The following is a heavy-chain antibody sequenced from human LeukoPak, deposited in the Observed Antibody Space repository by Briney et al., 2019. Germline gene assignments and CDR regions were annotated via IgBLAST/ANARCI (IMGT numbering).Heavy chain of an antibody. J-gene: IGHJ4*02. CDR1: GYTFTSYG. V-gene: IGHV1-18*01. CDR3: ARDQINYVWGSYPDY. D-gene: IGHD3-16*02. Sequence: EASVKVSCKASGYTFTSYGISWVRRAPGQGLEWMGWISAYNGNTNYAQKLQGRVTMTTDTSTSTAYMELRSLRSDDTAVYYCARDQINYVWGSYPDYWGQGTLVTVSS. CDR2: ISAYNGNT.